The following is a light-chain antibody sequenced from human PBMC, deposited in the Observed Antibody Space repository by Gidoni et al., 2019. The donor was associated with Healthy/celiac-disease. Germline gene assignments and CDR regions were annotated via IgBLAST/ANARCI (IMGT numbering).Light chain of an antibody. V-gene: IGLV3-1*01. CDR1: KLGDKY. J-gene: IGLJ2*01. CDR3: QAWDSSFVV. Sequence: SYELTPPPSLSVSPGQTASITCSGDKLGDKYACWYQQKPGQSPVLVIYQDSKRPSGIPERFSGANSGNTATLTISGTQAMDEADYYCQAWDSSFVVFGGGTKLTVL. CDR2: QDS.